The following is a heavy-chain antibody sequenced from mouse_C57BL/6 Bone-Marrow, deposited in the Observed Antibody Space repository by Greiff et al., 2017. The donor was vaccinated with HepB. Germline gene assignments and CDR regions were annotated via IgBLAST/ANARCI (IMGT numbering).Heavy chain of an antibody. CDR1: GFTFSSYA. J-gene: IGHJ2*01. CDR3: TRVVYDGYYNYFDY. CDR2: ISSGGDYI. Sequence: EVQLVESGEGLVKPGGSLKLSCAASGFTFSSYAMSWVRQTQEKRLEWVAYISSGGDYIYYADTVKGRFTISRDNARNTLYLQMSSLKSEDTAMYYCTRVVYDGYYNYFDYWGQGTTLTVSS. D-gene: IGHD2-3*01. V-gene: IGHV5-9-1*02.